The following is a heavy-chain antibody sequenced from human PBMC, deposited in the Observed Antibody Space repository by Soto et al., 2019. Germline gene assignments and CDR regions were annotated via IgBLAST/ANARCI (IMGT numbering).Heavy chain of an antibody. Sequence: EVQLVESGGGLVKPGGSLRVSCAASRFTFSDYSMNWVRQAPGKRLEWVSSISRFSSHIYYADSVKGRFTISRDNAKNPLYLQMNSLRAEDTAMYYCTRESCSGGSCYGFDIWGQGTMVTVSS. CDR2: ISRFSSHI. CDR1: RFTFSDYS. D-gene: IGHD2-15*01. CDR3: TRESCSGGSCYGFDI. V-gene: IGHV3-21*01. J-gene: IGHJ3*02.